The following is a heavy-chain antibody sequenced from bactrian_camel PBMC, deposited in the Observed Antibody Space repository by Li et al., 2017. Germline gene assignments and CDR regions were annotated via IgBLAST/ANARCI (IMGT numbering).Heavy chain of an antibody. CDR3: AADKTPRQVIGGRCWGNY. CDR1: GFYPSRGC. Sequence: HVQLVESGGGSVQAGGSLRLSCVVIGFYPSRGCTGWFRQAPGKERERVAAIDRDGSTTYADIAKGRFTISKDRAKNTLHLQMNNLKPEDTAMYYCAADKTPRQVIGGRCWGNYQGQGTQVTVS. D-gene: IGHD1*01. CDR2: IDRDGST. V-gene: IGHV3S53*01. J-gene: IGHJ4*01.